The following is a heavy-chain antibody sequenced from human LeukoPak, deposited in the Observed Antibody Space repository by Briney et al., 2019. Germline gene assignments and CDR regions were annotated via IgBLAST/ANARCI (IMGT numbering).Heavy chain of an antibody. CDR2: IYYRGST. V-gene: IGHV4-59*01. D-gene: IGHD2/OR15-2a*01. Sequence: SETLSLTCTVSGGSISSYYWSWMRQSPGKGLEWIGYIYYRGSTDNNPSLKGRVTISVDTSKNQFSLKLSSVTAADTAVYYCARDSNRYMDVWGKGTTVTVSS. J-gene: IGHJ6*03. CDR1: GGSISSYY. CDR3: ARDSNRYMDV.